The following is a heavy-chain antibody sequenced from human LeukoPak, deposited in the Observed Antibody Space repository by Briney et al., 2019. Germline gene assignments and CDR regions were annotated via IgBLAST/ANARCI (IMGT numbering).Heavy chain of an antibody. CDR3: ARTNYDFWSGYPNYFDY. CDR1: GGSISSYY. J-gene: IGHJ4*02. D-gene: IGHD3-3*01. V-gene: IGHV4-59*08. CDR2: IYYSGST. Sequence: SETLSLTCTVSGGSISSYYWSWIQQPPGKGLEWIGYIYYSGSTNYNPSLKSRVTISVDTSKNQFSLKLSSVTAADTAVYYCARTNYDFWSGYPNYFDYWGQGTLVTVSS.